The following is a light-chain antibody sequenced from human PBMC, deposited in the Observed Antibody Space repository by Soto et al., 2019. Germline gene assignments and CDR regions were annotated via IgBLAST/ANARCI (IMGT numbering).Light chain of an antibody. J-gene: IGKJ5*01. CDR1: QTVTRNY. Sequence: DIVLTQSPGPLSFSPGERATLSCMSSQTVTRNYLAWHQQKPGQTPRLLVYGASSRATGIPDRFSGSGSGTDFTLTISRLEPEDVAVYYCQQHGSSPITFGQGTRLEIK. V-gene: IGKV3-20*01. CDR2: GAS. CDR3: QQHGSSPIT.